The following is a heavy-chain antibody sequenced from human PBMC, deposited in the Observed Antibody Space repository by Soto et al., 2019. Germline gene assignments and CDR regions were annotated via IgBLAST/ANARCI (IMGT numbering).Heavy chain of an antibody. CDR1: GVTFGSYG. J-gene: IGHJ5*02. CDR3: ARGSYTSTWS. CDR2: ISYDGSNK. Sequence: PGGSLGLSCAASGVTFGSYGMHGVRQATGKGLEWVAVISYDGSNKYYADSVKGRFTISRDNSKNTLYLQMNSLRAEDTAVYYCARGSYTSTWSWGQGTLVTVSS. D-gene: IGHD6-13*01. V-gene: IGHV3-30*03.